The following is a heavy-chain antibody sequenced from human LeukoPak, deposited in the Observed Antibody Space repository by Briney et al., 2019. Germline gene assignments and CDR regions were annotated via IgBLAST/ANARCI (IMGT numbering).Heavy chain of an antibody. CDR2: IKEDGSEK. CDR1: GFSFSSFW. J-gene: IGHJ4*02. V-gene: IGHV3-7*05. Sequence: GGSLRLSCAASGFSFSSFWMSWVRQAPGKGLEWVANIKEDGSEKYYVDSVKGRFTISRDNAKNSLYLQMNSLRAEDTAVYYCARWAESNDYWGQGTLVTVSS. CDR3: ARWAESNDY.